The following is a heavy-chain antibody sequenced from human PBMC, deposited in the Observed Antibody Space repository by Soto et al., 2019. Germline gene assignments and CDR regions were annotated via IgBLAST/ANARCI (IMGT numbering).Heavy chain of an antibody. V-gene: IGHV3-30*03. D-gene: IGHD1-26*01. CDR3: RVGVAD. Sequence: QVQLVESGGGVVQPGGSLRLSCAASGFNFSAYGMHWVRQAPGTGLELVALLSFEASKKYYADSVKGRFTISRDTSRNTLYLQMNSLRVEDTAVYYCRVGVADWGQGTRVTVSS. CDR2: LSFEASKK. CDR1: GFNFSAYG. J-gene: IGHJ4*02.